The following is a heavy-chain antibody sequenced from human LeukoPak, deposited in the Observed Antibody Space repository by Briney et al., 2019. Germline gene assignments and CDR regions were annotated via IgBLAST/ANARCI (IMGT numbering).Heavy chain of an antibody. CDR1: GFTFSIYS. V-gene: IGHV3-21*01. J-gene: IGHJ4*02. D-gene: IGHD1-14*01. CDR3: AGASGGNRPFDY. CDR2: IGSANSYI. Sequence: GGSLRLSCAASGFTFSIYSMNGVRQAPGKGLEWVSSIGSANSYIYYADSLKGRFTISRDNAKNSLYLQMNGLRAEDTAVYYCAGASGGNRPFDYWGQGTLVTVSS.